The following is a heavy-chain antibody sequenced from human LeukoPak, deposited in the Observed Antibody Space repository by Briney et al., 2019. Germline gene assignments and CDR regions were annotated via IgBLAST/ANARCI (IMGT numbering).Heavy chain of an antibody. Sequence: GGSLRLSCAASGFTFSDYAISWVRQAPGKGLDWVSAVSGSGGSAYYADSVKGRFTISRDNSKNTLSLQMNSLRAEDTAVYYCAKASLERYYFDYWGQGTLVTVSS. CDR1: GFTFSDYA. V-gene: IGHV3-23*01. CDR3: AKASLERYYFDY. J-gene: IGHJ4*02. D-gene: IGHD1-1*01. CDR2: VSGSGGSA.